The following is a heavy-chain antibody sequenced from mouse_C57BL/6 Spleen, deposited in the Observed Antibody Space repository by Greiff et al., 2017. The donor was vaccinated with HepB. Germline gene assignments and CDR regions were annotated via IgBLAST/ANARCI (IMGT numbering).Heavy chain of an antibody. Sequence: ESGPGLVKPSQSLSLTCSVTGYSITSGYYWNWIRQFPGNKLEWMGYISYDGSNNYNPSLKNRISITRDTSKNQFFLKLNSVTTEDTATYYCAKYYYGSSLAYWGQGTLVTVSA. V-gene: IGHV3-6*01. CDR2: ISYDGSN. J-gene: IGHJ3*01. CDR1: GYSITSGYY. CDR3: AKYYYGSSLAY. D-gene: IGHD1-1*01.